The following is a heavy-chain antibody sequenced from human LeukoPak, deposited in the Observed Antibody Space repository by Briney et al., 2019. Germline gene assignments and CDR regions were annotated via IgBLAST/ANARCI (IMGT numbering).Heavy chain of an antibody. V-gene: IGHV4-34*01. CDR1: GGSFSGYY. J-gene: IGHJ5*02. D-gene: IGHD3-22*01. CDR3: ARRGPDCVTTRCSPSFNWFDP. Sequence: SETLSLTCAVYGGSFSGYYWSWIRQPPGKGLECIGEINHSGSTNYNPSLKSRVTISVDTSRNQFSLNLTSMTAADSAVYYCARRGPDCVTTRCSPSFNWFDPWGQGTLVTVSS. CDR2: INHSGST.